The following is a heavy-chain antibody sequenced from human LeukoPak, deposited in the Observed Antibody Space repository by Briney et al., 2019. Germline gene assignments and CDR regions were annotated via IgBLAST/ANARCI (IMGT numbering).Heavy chain of an antibody. CDR1: GFTLDSYW. Sequence: GGSLRLSCAASGFTLDSYWMNWVRQAPGKGLEWVAFIRYDGSNKYYADSVKGRFTISRDNTKNTLYLQMNSLRAEDTAVYYCAKDGGSDPDAFDIWGQGTMVTVSS. D-gene: IGHD2-15*01. CDR2: IRYDGSNK. J-gene: IGHJ3*02. V-gene: IGHV3-30*02. CDR3: AKDGGSDPDAFDI.